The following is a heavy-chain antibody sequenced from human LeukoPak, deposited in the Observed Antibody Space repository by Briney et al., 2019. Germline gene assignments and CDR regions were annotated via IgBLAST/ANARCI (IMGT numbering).Heavy chain of an antibody. Sequence: GGSLRLSCAASGFTFDDYSIHWVRQAPGKGLEWVSGINWNSGSIAYVDSVKGRFTISRDSAKNSLYLQMNTLRAEDTAVYYCARDRHKYNYDSGGYPPYWGQGTLVTVSS. J-gene: IGHJ4*02. CDR3: ARDRHKYNYDSGGYPPY. CDR1: GFTFDDYS. D-gene: IGHD3-22*01. V-gene: IGHV3-9*01. CDR2: INWNSGSI.